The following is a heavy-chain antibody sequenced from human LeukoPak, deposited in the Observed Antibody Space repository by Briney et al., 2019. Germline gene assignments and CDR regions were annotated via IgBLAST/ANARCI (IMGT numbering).Heavy chain of an antibody. CDR1: GFTFSYVS. D-gene: IGHD3-22*01. J-gene: IGHJ3*02. Sequence: PGGSLRLSCAASGFTFSYVSLSWVRQAPGKGLEWVCHTKSKTDGGTTAYAAPVKGRFTISRDDSKSALYLQMNSLKTEDTAVYYCPSYDPALDAFDIWGQGTRVTVSS. CDR2: TKSKTDGGTT. V-gene: IGHV3-15*01. CDR3: PSYDPALDAFDI.